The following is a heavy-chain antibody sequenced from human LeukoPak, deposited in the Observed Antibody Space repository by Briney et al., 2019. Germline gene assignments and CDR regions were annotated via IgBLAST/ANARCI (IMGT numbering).Heavy chain of an antibody. D-gene: IGHD1-26*01. CDR2: IHTSGDT. Sequence: GGSLRLSCAASGLTGSHNYVSWVRQAPGKGLEWVSAIHTSGDTCYADSVKGRFTISRDTSKNTLYLQMNSLRAEDTAVYYCARVKWELPLYYYYGMDVWGQGTTVTVSS. CDR3: ARVKWELPLYYYYGMDV. V-gene: IGHV3-53*01. J-gene: IGHJ6*02. CDR1: GLTGSHNY.